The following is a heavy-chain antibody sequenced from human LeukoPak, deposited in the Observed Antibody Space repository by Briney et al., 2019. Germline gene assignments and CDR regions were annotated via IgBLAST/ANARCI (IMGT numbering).Heavy chain of an antibody. V-gene: IGHV1-69*13. CDR2: IIPIFGTA. CDR1: GGTFSSYA. D-gene: IGHD3-22*01. CDR3: AVVPITMIVVVMEAFDI. J-gene: IGHJ3*02. Sequence: SVKVSCKASGGTFSSYAISWVRQAPGQGLEWMGGIIPIFGTANYAQKFQGRVTITADESTSTAYMELSSLRSEDTAVYYCAVVPITMIVVVMEAFDIWGQGTMVTVSS.